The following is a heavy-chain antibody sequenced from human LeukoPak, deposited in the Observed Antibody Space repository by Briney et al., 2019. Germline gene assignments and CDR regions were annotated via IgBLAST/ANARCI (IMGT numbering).Heavy chain of an antibody. V-gene: IGHV3-21*01. Sequence: GGSLRLSCAASGFTFSSYSMNWVRQAPGKGLEWVSSISSSSSCIYYADSVKGRFTISRDNAKNSLYLQMNSLRAEDTAVYYCARVGYSSGWDFDYWGQGTLVTVSS. CDR3: ARVGYSSGWDFDY. CDR1: GFTFSSYS. D-gene: IGHD6-19*01. J-gene: IGHJ4*02. CDR2: ISSSSSCI.